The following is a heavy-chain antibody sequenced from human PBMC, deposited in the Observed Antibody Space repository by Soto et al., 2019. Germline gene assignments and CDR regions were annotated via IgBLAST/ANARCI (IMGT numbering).Heavy chain of an antibody. V-gene: IGHV4-31*03. Sequence: ASETLSLTCTVSGGSIRSGGNSWSWIRQHSGKGLEWIGYIYYSGSTYYNPSLPSRLTISLATSKNQFSVMLSSVIAEERAVYYCARGVFRTFEYWGRGTLVTVSS. CDR2: IYYSGST. J-gene: IGHJ4*02. CDR1: GGSIRSGGNS. CDR3: ARGVFRTFEY.